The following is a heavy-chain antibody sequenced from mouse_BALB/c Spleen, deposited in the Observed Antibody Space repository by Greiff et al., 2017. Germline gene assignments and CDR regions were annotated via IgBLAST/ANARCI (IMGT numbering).Heavy chain of an antibody. V-gene: IGHV5-12-1*01. D-gene: IGHD2-4*01. CDR2: ISSGGGST. CDR1: GFAFSSYD. CDR3: ARQLYYDPFDY. J-gene: IGHJ2*01. Sequence: EVQRVESGGGLVKPGGSLKLSCAASGFAFSSYDMSWVRQTPEKRLEWVAYISSGGGSTYYPDTVKGRFTISRDNAKNTLYLQMSSLKSEDTAMYYCARQLYYDPFDYWGQGTTLTVSS.